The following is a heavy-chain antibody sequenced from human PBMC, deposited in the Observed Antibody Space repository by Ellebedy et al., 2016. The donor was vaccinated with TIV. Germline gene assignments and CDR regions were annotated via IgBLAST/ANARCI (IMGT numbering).Heavy chain of an antibody. CDR2: IIPIFGTA. D-gene: IGHD3-22*01. CDR1: GYTFTSYG. Sequence: SVKVSCXASGYTFTSYGISWVRQAPGQGLEWMGGIIPIFGTANYAQKFQGRVTITADESTSTAYMELSSLRSEDTAVYYCARGYYDSSGYLGMAMGYWGQGTLVTVSS. V-gene: IGHV1-69*13. J-gene: IGHJ4*02. CDR3: ARGYYDSSGYLGMAMGY.